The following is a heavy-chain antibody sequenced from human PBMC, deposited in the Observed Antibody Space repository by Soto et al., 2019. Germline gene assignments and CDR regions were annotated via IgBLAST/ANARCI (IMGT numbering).Heavy chain of an antibody. CDR1: GGTFSSYA. CDR3: ARIRDSSGYYLDY. Sequence: ASVKVSCKASGGTFSSYAISWVRQAPGQGLEWMGGIIPIFGTANYAQKFQGRVTITADESTSTAYMELGSLRSEDTAVYYCARIRDSSGYYLDYWGQGTLVTVSS. J-gene: IGHJ4*02. CDR2: IIPIFGTA. D-gene: IGHD3-22*01. V-gene: IGHV1-69*13.